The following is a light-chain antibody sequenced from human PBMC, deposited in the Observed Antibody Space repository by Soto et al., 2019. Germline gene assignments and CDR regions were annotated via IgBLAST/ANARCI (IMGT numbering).Light chain of an antibody. CDR1: SSDVGGYNY. CDR3: YSYTSSNTYV. V-gene: IGLV2-14*03. CDR2: DVS. Sequence: QSALTQPASVSGSPGQSITISCTGTSSDVGGYNYVSWYQHHPGKVPQLMIYDVSNRPSGVSNRFSGSKSGNTASLTISGFQAEDEADYYCYSYTSSNTYVFGTGTKVTVL. J-gene: IGLJ1*01.